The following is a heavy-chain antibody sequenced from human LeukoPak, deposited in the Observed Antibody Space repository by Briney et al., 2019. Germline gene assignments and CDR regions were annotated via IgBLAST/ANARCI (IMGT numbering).Heavy chain of an antibody. J-gene: IGHJ4*02. Sequence: GGSLRLSCAASGFTFSRNYMSWVRQAPGKGLEWVSGIYSGGSTYYADSVKGRFTISRDNSKNTLYLQMNSLRAEDTAVYYCAGTIVGKWAIDYWGQGTLVTVSS. CDR2: IYSGGST. CDR3: AGTIVGKWAIDY. V-gene: IGHV3-53*01. D-gene: IGHD3-22*01. CDR1: GFTFSRNY.